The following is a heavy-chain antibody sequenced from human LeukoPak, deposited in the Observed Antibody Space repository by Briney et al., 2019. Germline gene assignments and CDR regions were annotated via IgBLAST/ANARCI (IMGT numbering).Heavy chain of an antibody. CDR1: GGSISSYY. V-gene: IGHV4-4*07. D-gene: IGHD3-10*01. J-gene: IGHJ5*02. Sequence: SETLSLTCTVSGGSISSYYWSWIRQPAGKGLEWIGRIYTSGSTNYNPSLKSRVTMSVDTSKNQFSLKLSSVTAADTAVYYCARDLQGDQYYYGSGSWFDPWGQGTLVTVSS. CDR2: IYTSGST. CDR3: ARDLQGDQYYYGSGSWFDP.